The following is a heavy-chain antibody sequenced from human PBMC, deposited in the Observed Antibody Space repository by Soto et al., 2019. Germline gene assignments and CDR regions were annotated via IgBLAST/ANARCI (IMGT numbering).Heavy chain of an antibody. CDR1: GFTFSNAW. D-gene: IGHD5-18*01. V-gene: IGHV3-15*01. CDR3: AKDDGEDTAMVI. CDR2: IKSKTDGGTT. J-gene: IGHJ4*02. Sequence: EVQLVESGGGLVKPGGSLRLSCAASGFTFSNAWMSWVRQAPGKGLEWVGRIKSKTDGGTTDYAAPVKGRFTISRDNSKNTLYLQMNSLRAEDTAVYYCAKDDGEDTAMVIGGQGTLVTVSS.